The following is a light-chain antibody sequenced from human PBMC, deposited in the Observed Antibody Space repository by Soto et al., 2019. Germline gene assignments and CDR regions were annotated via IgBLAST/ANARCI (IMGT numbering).Light chain of an antibody. CDR3: QQRSDWPST. CDR2: DAS. Sequence: EIVLTQSPATLSLSPGEVATLSCRASQSVGRNLAWYQQKPGQAPRLLIYDASKRATGIAARFSGSGSGSDFTLTISSLGPEDFAVSYCQQRSDWPSTFGGGTKVQIK. J-gene: IGKJ4*01. CDR1: QSVGRN. V-gene: IGKV3-11*01.